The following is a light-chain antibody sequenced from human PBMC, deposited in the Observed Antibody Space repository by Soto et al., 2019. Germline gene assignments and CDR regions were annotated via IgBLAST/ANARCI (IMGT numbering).Light chain of an antibody. V-gene: IGKV1-5*01. J-gene: IGKJ1*01. CDR3: QQYNSYSRT. CDR2: DAS. Sequence: DIQMTQSPSTLSASVGPRLTITCRASQSISSWLAWYQQKPGKAPKIVIYDASSLESGVPSRFSGSGYGTEFNLTISSLQPDDFATYYCQQYNSYSRTFGQGTKVDIK. CDR1: QSISSW.